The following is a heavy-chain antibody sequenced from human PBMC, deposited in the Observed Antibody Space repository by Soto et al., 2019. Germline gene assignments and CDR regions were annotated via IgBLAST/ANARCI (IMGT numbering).Heavy chain of an antibody. CDR2: TTPIIGTT. V-gene: IGHV1-69*01. CDR3: ATGESSDMVDH. J-gene: IGHJ4*02. D-gene: IGHD6-19*01. Sequence: QVQLVQSGAEVKKPGSSVKVSCKASGDTLSHYAISWVRQAPGQGLEWMGGTTPIIGTTDYAQKFQGRLTITADESTTTSFMELSSLRFDDTAVYYCATGESSDMVDHWGQGTLVTVSS. CDR1: GDTLSHYA.